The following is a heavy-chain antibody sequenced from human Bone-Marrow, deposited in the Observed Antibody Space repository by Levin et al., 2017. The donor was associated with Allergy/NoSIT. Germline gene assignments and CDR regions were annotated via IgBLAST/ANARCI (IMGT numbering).Heavy chain of an antibody. CDR3: ARDLDTSELFDS. Sequence: GGSLRLSCAASGFKFSDRGMHWVRQAPGKGLEWVGIIWYDGTNKHYADSVRGRFTISRDNSKNTLYLQMNSLRTEDTAVYYCARDLDTSELFDSWGQGTLVTVAS. D-gene: IGHD1-1*01. J-gene: IGHJ4*02. CDR1: GFKFSDRG. CDR2: IWYDGTNK. V-gene: IGHV3-33*01.